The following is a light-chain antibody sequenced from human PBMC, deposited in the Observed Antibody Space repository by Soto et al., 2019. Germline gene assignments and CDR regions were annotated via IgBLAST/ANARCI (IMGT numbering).Light chain of an antibody. V-gene: IGKV3-15*01. CDR2: GAS. Sequence: EVVMTQSPATLSGSPGERATLSCRASQSVSSNLAWYQQKPGQAPRLLIYGASTRASGIPARFSGSGSVTEFTLTISSLQSEDFAVYYGQQYDNWPPWTFGQGTKVEIK. J-gene: IGKJ1*01. CDR3: QQYDNWPPWT. CDR1: QSVSSN.